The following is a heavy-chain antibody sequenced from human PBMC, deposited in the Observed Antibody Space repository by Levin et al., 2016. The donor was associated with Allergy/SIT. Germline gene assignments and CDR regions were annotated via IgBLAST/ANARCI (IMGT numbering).Heavy chain of an antibody. CDR3: GAFGEGA. CDR2: ITSHSSDT. Sequence: LSLTCAASGFTFSTYAMGWVRQPPGKGLEWVSHITSHSSDTTYADSVKGRFTISRDDARNTLYLQMNSLRVEDTAVYFCGAFGEGAWGQGTLVTVSS. CDR1: GFTFSTYA. J-gene: IGHJ5*02. V-gene: IGHV3-74*01. D-gene: IGHD3-10*01.